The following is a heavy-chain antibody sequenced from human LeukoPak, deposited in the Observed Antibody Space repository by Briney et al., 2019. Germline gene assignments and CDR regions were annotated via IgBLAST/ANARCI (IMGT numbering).Heavy chain of an antibody. CDR2: IIPIFGTA. J-gene: IGHJ4*02. CDR1: GGTFSSYA. D-gene: IGHD1-26*01. CDR3: ARAASDSGSYFWGYFDY. V-gene: IGHV1-69*05. Sequence: SVKVSCKASGGTFSSYAISWVRQAPGQGLEWMGGIIPIFGTANYAQKFQGRVTITTDESTSTAYMELSSLRSEDTAVYYCARAASDSGSYFWGYFDYWGQGTLVTVSS.